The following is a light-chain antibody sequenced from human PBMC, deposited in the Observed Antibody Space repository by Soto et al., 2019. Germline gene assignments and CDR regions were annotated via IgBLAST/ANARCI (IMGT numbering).Light chain of an antibody. CDR3: QQHSNWPLT. Sequence: EIVMTQSPATLSVSPGERATLSCRASQSVSLHLAWYQQKPGQAPRLLIYAASNRATGVPGRFSGSGSGTDFTLTISSLESEDFAVYYCQQHSNWPLTFGHGTRLENK. V-gene: IGKV3D-15*01. CDR2: AAS. J-gene: IGKJ5*01. CDR1: QSVSLH.